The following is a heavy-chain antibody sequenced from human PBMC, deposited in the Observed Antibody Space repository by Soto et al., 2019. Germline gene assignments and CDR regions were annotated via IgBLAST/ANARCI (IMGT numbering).Heavy chain of an antibody. CDR1: GYRFSEYW. D-gene: IGHD2-15*01. Sequence: EVQLVQSGVEVKKPGESLKISCKGSGYRFSEYWISWVRQMSGKGLEWMGGIFPGDSNTKYSPSFEGQVTISVDKSISTAYLEWSSLKAPDTAMYYCARFMEYQVVDIDNWGQGTLVIVSS. J-gene: IGHJ4*02. V-gene: IGHV5-51*01. CDR2: IFPGDSNT. CDR3: ARFMEYQVVDIDN.